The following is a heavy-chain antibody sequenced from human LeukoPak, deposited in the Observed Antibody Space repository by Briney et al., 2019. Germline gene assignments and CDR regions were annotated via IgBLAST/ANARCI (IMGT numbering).Heavy chain of an antibody. Sequence: GGSLRLSCAAFGFTFSSYAMHWVRQAPGKGLEWVAVISYDGSNKYYADSVKGRFTISRDNSKNTLYLQMNSLRAEDTAVYYCASPSYSSSWYGFYHYYYYGMDVWGQGTTVTVSS. D-gene: IGHD6-13*01. V-gene: IGHV3-30-3*01. CDR3: ASPSYSSSWYGFYHYYYYGMDV. CDR2: ISYDGSNK. J-gene: IGHJ6*02. CDR1: GFTFSSYA.